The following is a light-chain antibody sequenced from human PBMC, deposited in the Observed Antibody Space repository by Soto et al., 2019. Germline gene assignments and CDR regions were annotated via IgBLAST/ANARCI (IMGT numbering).Light chain of an antibody. V-gene: IGLV2-8*01. Sequence: QSALTQPPSASGSPGQSVTISCTGTSSNIGGYNSVSWYQQHPGKAPKLLIYEVTKRPSGVPDRFSGSKSGNTASLTVSGLQADDESNYYCSSYGGRSNYVVFGGWTKLTVL. CDR1: SSNIGGYNS. J-gene: IGLJ2*01. CDR3: SSYGGRSNYVV. CDR2: EVT.